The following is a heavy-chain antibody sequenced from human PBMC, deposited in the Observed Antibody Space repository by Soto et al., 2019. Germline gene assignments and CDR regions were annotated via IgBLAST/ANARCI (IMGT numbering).Heavy chain of an antibody. D-gene: IGHD3-10*01. Sequence: QVQLVQSGAEVKKPGASVKVSCTASGSTFTNYYLHWVRQAPGQGLEWMGIINPSGGSTSYAQRPQGRVTXXRXTXXTTVYMEIIGLRSEDTAVYYCARGYGSGSSYLFDYWGQGTLVTVSS. CDR2: INPSGGST. J-gene: IGHJ4*02. CDR1: GSTFTNYY. V-gene: IGHV1-46*01. CDR3: ARGYGSGSSYLFDY.